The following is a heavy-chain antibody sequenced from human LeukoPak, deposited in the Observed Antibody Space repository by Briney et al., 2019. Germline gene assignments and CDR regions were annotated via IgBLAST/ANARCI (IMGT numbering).Heavy chain of an antibody. Sequence: SETLSLTCTVSGGSISSGGYYWSWIRQHPGKGLEWIGYIYYSGSAYYNPSLKSRVTISVDTSENQFSLKLSSVTAADAAVYYCARVNYGSATKEDYWGQGTLVTVSS. J-gene: IGHJ4*02. CDR3: ARVNYGSATKEDY. CDR2: IYYSGSA. D-gene: IGHD3-10*01. V-gene: IGHV4-31*03. CDR1: GGSISSGGYY.